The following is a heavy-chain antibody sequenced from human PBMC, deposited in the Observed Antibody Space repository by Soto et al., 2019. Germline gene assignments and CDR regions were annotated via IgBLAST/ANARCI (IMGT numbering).Heavy chain of an antibody. Sequence: QVQLQESGPGLVKPSQTLSLTCTVSGGSISSGGYYWSWIRQHPGKGLEWIGYIYYSGSTYYNPSLMSRVTSSVDTSKNQFALKLISVTAADTAVYYCARDRGYSSSWYTPDYWGQGTLVTVSS. J-gene: IGHJ4*02. CDR2: IYYSGST. D-gene: IGHD6-13*01. CDR1: GGSISSGGYY. V-gene: IGHV4-31*03. CDR3: ARDRGYSSSWYTPDY.